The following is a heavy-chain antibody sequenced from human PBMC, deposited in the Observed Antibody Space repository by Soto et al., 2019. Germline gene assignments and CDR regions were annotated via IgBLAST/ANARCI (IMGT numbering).Heavy chain of an antibody. Sequence: QVQLVQSGPEVRKPGASVKVSCEASGYTFTTSGISWVRQVPGQGLEWMGWISTYNGDTNSAQNFQGRVLMTADTSTGTAYMELMSLKSDDTAVYYCARQGSWPYYGYGLDVWGQGTTVTVSS. CDR2: ISTYNGDT. D-gene: IGHD1-26*01. CDR3: ARQGSWPYYGYGLDV. CDR1: GYTFTTSG. J-gene: IGHJ6*02. V-gene: IGHV1-18*01.